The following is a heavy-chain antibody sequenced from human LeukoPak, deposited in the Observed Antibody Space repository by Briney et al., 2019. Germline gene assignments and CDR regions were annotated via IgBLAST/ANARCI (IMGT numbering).Heavy chain of an antibody. D-gene: IGHD3-22*01. Sequence: PGGSLRLSCAASGFTFSSSGMNWVRQAPGKGLEWVSYISSSSSTIYYADSVKGRFTISRDNAKNSLYLQMNSLRAEDTAVYYCARMPAYYYDSSGYYSSGRGQGTLVTVSS. J-gene: IGHJ4*02. CDR3: ARMPAYYYDSSGYYSSG. V-gene: IGHV3-48*01. CDR1: GFTFSSSG. CDR2: ISSSSSTI.